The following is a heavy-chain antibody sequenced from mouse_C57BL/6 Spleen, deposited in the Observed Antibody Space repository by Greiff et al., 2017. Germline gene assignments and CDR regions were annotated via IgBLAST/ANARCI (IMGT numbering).Heavy chain of an antibody. J-gene: IGHJ1*03. CDR2: IDPSDSET. CDR3: ARGYYGSSYVWYFDV. CDR1: GYTFTSYW. Sequence: QVQLQQPGAELVRPGSSVELSCKASGYTFTSYWMHWVKQRPIQGLEWIGNIDPSDSETHYNQKFKDKATLTVDKSSSTAYMQLSSLTSEDSAVYYCARGYYGSSYVWYFDVWGTGTTVTVSS. V-gene: IGHV1-52*01. D-gene: IGHD1-1*01.